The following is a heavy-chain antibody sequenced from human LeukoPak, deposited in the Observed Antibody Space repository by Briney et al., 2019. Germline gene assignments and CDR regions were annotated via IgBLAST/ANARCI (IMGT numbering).Heavy chain of an antibody. V-gene: IGHV1-3*04. CDR1: GYTFTNYV. J-gene: IGHJ5*02. CDR3: ARGFYFWGIPYDGFDP. D-gene: IGHD3-16*01. CDR2: IHTGNGNT. Sequence: ASVKVSCKASGYTFTNYVIHWVRQAPGQRLEWMGWIHTGNGNTEYSQKFQGRVTFTRDTSTSTVYMELSSLRSEDTAVYYCARGFYFWGIPYDGFDPWGQGTLVTVSS.